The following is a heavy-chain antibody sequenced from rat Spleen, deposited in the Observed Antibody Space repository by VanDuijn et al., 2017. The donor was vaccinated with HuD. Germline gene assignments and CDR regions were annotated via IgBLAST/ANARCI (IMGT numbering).Heavy chain of an antibody. CDR1: GFTFSDYY. CDR2: ISYEGSST. Sequence: EVQLVESGGGLVQPGRSLKLSCAASGFTFSDYYMAWVRQAPKKGLEWVASISYEGSSTYYGDSVKGRFTISRDNAKSTLYLQMDSLRSEDTATYYCARHDYSGDDYWYFDFWGPGTMVTVSS. CDR3: ARHDYSGDDYWYFDF. V-gene: IGHV5-22*01. D-gene: IGHD1-1*01. J-gene: IGHJ1*01.